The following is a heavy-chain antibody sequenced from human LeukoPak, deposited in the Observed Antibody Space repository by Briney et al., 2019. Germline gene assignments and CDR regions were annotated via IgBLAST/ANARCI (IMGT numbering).Heavy chain of an antibody. V-gene: IGHV3-66*04. J-gene: IGHJ4*02. CDR1: GFTVSSNY. D-gene: IGHD3-22*01. CDR3: ARLHLTMIVVVTDY. CDR2: IYSGGST. Sequence: PGGSLRLSCAASGFTVSSNYMSWVRQAPGKGLEWVSVIYSGGSTYYADSVKGRFTISRDNSKNTLYLQMNSLRAEDTAVYYCARLHLTMIVVVTDYWGQGTLVTVSS.